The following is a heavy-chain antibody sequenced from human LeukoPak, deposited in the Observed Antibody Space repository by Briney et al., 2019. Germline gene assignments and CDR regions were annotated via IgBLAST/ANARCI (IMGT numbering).Heavy chain of an antibody. CDR2: ISDGGRAT. J-gene: IGHJ5*02. Sequence: GGSLRLSCAASGYRFSPYWMSWVRQTPGKELEWVASISDGGRATYYGDSVRGRFTISRDDARNSLFLQMNGLRADDTAVHYCTRENYVPDSWGQGTLVTVSS. CDR3: TRENYVPDS. CDR1: GYRFSPYW. V-gene: IGHV3-7*03. D-gene: IGHD3-10*02.